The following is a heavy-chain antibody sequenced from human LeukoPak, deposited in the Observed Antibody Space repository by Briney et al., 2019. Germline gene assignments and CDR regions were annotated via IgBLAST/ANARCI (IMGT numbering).Heavy chain of an antibody. CDR3: ARQKKRFYGSGSYPFDY. CDR2: INHSGST. J-gene: IGHJ4*02. Sequence: SETLSLTCAVYGGSFSGYYWSWIRQPPGKGLEWIGEINHSGSTNYNPSLKSRVTISVDTSKNQFSLKLSSVTAADTAVYHCARQKKRFYGSGSYPFDYWGQGTLVTVSS. D-gene: IGHD3-10*01. V-gene: IGHV4-34*01. CDR1: GGSFSGYY.